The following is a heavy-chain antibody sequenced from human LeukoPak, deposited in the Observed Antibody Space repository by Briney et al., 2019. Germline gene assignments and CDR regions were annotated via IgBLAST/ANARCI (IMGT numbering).Heavy chain of an antibody. CDR1: GYSISSGYY. CDR2: IYHSGST. V-gene: IGHV4-38-2*02. J-gene: IGHJ5*02. CDR3: ARDVSFEQLGNWFDP. Sequence: SETLSLTCAVSGYSISSGYYWGWIRQPPGKGLEWIGSIYHSGSTYYNPSLKSRVTISVDTSKNQFSLKLSPVTAADTAVYYCARDVSFEQLGNWFDPWGQGTLVTVSS. D-gene: IGHD6-13*01.